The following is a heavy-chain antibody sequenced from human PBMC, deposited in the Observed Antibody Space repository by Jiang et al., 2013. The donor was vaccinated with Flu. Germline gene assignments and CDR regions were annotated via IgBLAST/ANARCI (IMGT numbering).Heavy chain of an antibody. CDR1: GYTFTEFY. CDR3: TTGYCGAGSCSLED. D-gene: IGHD2-15*01. CDR2: IDPEDGET. J-gene: IGHJ4*02. Sequence: SGAEVKKPGATVKISCKTSGYTFTEFYMHWVKQAPGKGLEWMGLIDPEDGETIYAEKFQGRVLMTADTSRDTAHMQLSRLESEDTAVYFCTTGYCGAGSCSLEDWGQGTLVTVSS. V-gene: IGHV1-69-2*01.